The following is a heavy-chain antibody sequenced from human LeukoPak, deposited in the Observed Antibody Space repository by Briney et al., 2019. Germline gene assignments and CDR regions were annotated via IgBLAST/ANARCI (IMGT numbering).Heavy chain of an antibody. J-gene: IGHJ4*02. Sequence: GGSLRLSCAASGFTFSSYSMNWVRQAPGKGLEWVSYVSSSSSTIYYADSVKGRFTISRDNAKNSLYLQMNSLRAEDTAVYYCATSGYYYDSSGYYGTYDYWGQGTLVTVSS. CDR3: ATSGYYYDSSGYYGTYDY. CDR2: VSSSSSTI. D-gene: IGHD3-22*01. CDR1: GFTFSSYS. V-gene: IGHV3-48*04.